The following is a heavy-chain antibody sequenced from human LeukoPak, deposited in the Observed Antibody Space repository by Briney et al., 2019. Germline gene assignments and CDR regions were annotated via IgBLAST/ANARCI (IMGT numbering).Heavy chain of an antibody. J-gene: IGHJ4*02. CDR3: ARRYSYGHVDY. D-gene: IGHD5-18*01. CDR1: GGSFSGYY. CDR2: INHSGST. V-gene: IGHV4-34*01. Sequence: PSETLSLTCAVYGGSFSGYYWSWIRQPPGKGLEWIGEINHSGSTNYNPSLKSRVTISVDTSKNQFSLKLSSVTAADTAVYYCARRYSYGHVDYWGQGTLVTVSS.